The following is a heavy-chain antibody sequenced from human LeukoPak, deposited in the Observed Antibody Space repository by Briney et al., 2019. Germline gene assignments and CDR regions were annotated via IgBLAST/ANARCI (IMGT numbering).Heavy chain of an antibody. CDR2: IYWDDAK. CDR3: SRCDYGDYYFDY. D-gene: IGHD4-17*01. CDR1: GFSLSTSEVG. V-gene: IGHV2-5*02. J-gene: IGHJ4*02. Sequence: SGPTLVKPTQTLTPTCTFSGFSLSTSEVGVGWIRQPPGRALEWLALIYWDDAKRYSPSLKSRLTVTKDTSKNQVVLTMTNKDPVDTATYYCSRCDYGDYYFDYWGQGTLVTVSS.